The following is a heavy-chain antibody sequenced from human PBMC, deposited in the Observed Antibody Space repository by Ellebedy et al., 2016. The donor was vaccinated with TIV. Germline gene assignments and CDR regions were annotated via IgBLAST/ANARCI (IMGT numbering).Heavy chain of an antibody. Sequence: ASVKVSXXASGYTFTSYAMHWVRQAPGQRLEWMGWINAGNGNTKYSQKFQGRVTITRDTSASTAYMELSSLRSDDTAVYYCASVLMTAIPYDDAFDIWGQGTMVTVSS. V-gene: IGHV1-3*01. J-gene: IGHJ3*02. CDR3: ASVLMTAIPYDDAFDI. D-gene: IGHD2-21*02. CDR1: GYTFTSYA. CDR2: INAGNGNT.